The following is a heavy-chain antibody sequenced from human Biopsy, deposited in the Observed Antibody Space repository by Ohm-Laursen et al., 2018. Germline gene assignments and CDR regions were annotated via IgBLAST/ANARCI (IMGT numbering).Heavy chain of an antibody. CDR2: IRSKAKSYAT. Sequence: SLRLSCSASGFTFSASAVHWVRQASGKGLEWVGRIRSKAKSYATAYAASVTGRFTISRDDSKNTTYLQMNSLKTEEPAVYYCTLEGAGFDNWGQGTLVTVSS. D-gene: IGHD3-10*01. CDR1: GFTFSASA. V-gene: IGHV3-73*01. CDR3: TLEGAGFDN. J-gene: IGHJ4*02.